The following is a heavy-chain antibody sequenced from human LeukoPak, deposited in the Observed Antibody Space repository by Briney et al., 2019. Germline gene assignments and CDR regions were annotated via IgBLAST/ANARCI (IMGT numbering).Heavy chain of an antibody. J-gene: IGHJ4*02. CDR2: ILYDGSNK. V-gene: IGHV3-30*18. CDR1: GFTFSSYG. Sequence: GRSLRLSCAASGFTFSSYGIDWVRQAPGKGPEWGAVILYDGSNKYYAHSVKGRFTISRDNSKNTLYLQMNSLRAEDTAVYYCAKDSLVGPLDYWGQGTLVTVSS. CDR3: AKDSLVGPLDY. D-gene: IGHD1-26*01.